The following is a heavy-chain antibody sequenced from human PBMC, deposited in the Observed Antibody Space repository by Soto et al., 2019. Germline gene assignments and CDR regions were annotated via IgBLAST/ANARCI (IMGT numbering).Heavy chain of an antibody. D-gene: IGHD6-6*01. Sequence: QVQLRQWGAGLLKPSETLSLTCAVYCGSFSGYYWSWIRQPPGKGLEWIGEINHSGSTNYNPSLKSRVTMSVDTSTNQVSMKLSSVTAADTAVYYCARTSRFDCWGQGTLVTVSS. V-gene: IGHV4-34*01. CDR1: CGSFSGYY. CDR3: ARTSRFDC. CDR2: INHSGST. J-gene: IGHJ4*02.